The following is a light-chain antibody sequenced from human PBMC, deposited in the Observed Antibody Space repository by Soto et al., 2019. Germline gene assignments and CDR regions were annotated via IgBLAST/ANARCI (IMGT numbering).Light chain of an antibody. CDR2: AAS. CDR3: QQYDIHPPT. Sequence: DIQMTQSPSSLSASIGDRVTITCQASQDISKYLNWFQHKPGEAPKLLIYAASNLQTGGPSRFSGSESETNFSFTISSLQPEDIATYFCQQYDIHPPTFGQGTKLEI. J-gene: IGKJ2*01. V-gene: IGKV1-33*01. CDR1: QDISKY.